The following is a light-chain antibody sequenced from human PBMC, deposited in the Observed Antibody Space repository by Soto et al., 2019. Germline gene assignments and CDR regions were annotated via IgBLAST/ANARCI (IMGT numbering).Light chain of an antibody. J-gene: IGKJ5*01. CDR1: RSVSSN. CDR2: VAS. V-gene: IGKV3-15*01. Sequence: EIVMTQSPATLSVSPEERATLSCRASRSVSSNLAWYQHKPGQAPRLLIYVASTRATGIPARFSGSGSGIEFTLTISSLQSEDFAVYYCQQYNNWITFGQGTRL. CDR3: QQYNNWIT.